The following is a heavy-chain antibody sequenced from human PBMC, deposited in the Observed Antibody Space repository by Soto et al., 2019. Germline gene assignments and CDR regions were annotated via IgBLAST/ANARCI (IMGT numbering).Heavy chain of an antibody. Sequence: GGSLRLSCAASGFTFSDYYMSWIRQAPGKGLEWVSYISSSGGTIYYADSVKGRFTISRDNAKNSLYLQMNSLRAEDTAVYYCARDRYDFWSGYYTGYYYYGMDVWGQGTTVTVSS. V-gene: IGHV3-11*01. D-gene: IGHD3-3*01. CDR1: GFTFSDYY. CDR2: ISSSGGTI. J-gene: IGHJ6*02. CDR3: ARDRYDFWSGYYTGYYYYGMDV.